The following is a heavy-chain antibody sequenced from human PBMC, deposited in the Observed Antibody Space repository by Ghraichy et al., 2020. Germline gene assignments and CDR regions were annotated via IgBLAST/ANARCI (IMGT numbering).Heavy chain of an antibody. Sequence: SETLSLTCTVSGGSISSGSYYWSWIRQPAGKGLEWIGRIYTSGSTNYNPSLKSRVTISVDTSKNQFSLKLSSVTAADTAVYYCARDLCSGGSCYSHWNWFDPWGQGTLVTVSS. J-gene: IGHJ5*02. D-gene: IGHD2-15*01. V-gene: IGHV4-61*02. CDR1: GGSISSGSYY. CDR3: ARDLCSGGSCYSHWNWFDP. CDR2: IYTSGST.